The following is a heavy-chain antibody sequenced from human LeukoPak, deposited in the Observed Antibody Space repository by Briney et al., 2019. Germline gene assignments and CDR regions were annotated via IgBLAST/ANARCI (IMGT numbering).Heavy chain of an antibody. CDR2: IIPIFGTA. Sequence: SVTVSFTASGGTFSIYAISWVRQAPGQGLEWMGGIIPIFGTANYAQKFQGRVTITTDESTSTAYMELSRLRSEDTAVYYCATTVTSNSYYYMDVWGKGTTVTVSS. CDR1: GGTFSIYA. D-gene: IGHD4-11*01. J-gene: IGHJ6*03. V-gene: IGHV1-69*05. CDR3: ATTVTSNSYYYMDV.